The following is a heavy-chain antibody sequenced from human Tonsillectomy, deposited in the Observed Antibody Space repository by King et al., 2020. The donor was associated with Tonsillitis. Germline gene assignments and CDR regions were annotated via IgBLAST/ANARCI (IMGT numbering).Heavy chain of an antibody. V-gene: IGHV1-24*01. CDR3: ATAHLYNWNDLVPDAFDI. Sequence: VQLVESGAEVKKPGASVKVSCKVSGYTLTELSMHWVRKAPGKGLEWMGGFDPEDGETIYAQKFQGRVTMTEDTSTDTAYMELSSLRSEDTAVYYCATAHLYNWNDLVPDAFDIWGQGTMVTVSS. J-gene: IGHJ3*02. CDR1: GYTLTELS. CDR2: FDPEDGET. D-gene: IGHD1-20*01.